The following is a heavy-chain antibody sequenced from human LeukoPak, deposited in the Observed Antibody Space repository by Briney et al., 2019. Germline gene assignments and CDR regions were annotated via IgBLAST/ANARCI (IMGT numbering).Heavy chain of an antibody. V-gene: IGHV1-3*01. D-gene: IGHD6-13*01. CDR2: INAGNGNT. CDR1: GYTFTSYA. CDR3: ARATEQEQQLVPHYYYYYGMDV. J-gene: IGHJ6*02. Sequence: ASVKVSCKASGYTFTSYAMHWVRQAPGQRLEWMGWINAGNGNTKYSQKFQGGVTITRDTSASTAYMELSSLRSEDTAVYYCARATEQEQQLVPHYYYYYGMDVWGQGTTVTVSS.